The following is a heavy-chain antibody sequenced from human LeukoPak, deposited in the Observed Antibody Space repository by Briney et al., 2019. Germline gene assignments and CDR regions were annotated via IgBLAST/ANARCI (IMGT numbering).Heavy chain of an antibody. J-gene: IGHJ3*02. V-gene: IGHV3-30*18. CDR1: GFIFSTYG. D-gene: IGHD1-7*01. Sequence: GGSLRLSCAASGFIFSTYGMHWVRQAPGKGLEWVAAISYDGSTKYYVDSVKGRFTISRDNSKNTLYLQMNSLRAEDTAVYYCAKDMYGQGNSNDAFDIWGQGTMVTVSS. CDR3: AKDMYGQGNSNDAFDI. CDR2: ISYDGSTK.